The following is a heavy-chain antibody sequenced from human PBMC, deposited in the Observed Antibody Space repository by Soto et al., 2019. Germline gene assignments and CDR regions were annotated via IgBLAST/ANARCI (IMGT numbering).Heavy chain of an antibody. V-gene: IGHV1-69*12. CDR1: GGTFSSYA. D-gene: IGHD3-3*01. J-gene: IGHJ6*02. CDR2: IIPIFGTA. CDR3: ATYDFWSGYSYYYYYGMDV. Sequence: QVQLVQSGAEVKKPGSSVKVFCKASGGTFSSYAISWVRQAPGQGLEWMGGIIPIFGTANYAQKFQGRVTITADESTSTAYMELSSLRSEDTAVYYCATYDFWSGYSYYYYYGMDVWGQGTTVTVSS.